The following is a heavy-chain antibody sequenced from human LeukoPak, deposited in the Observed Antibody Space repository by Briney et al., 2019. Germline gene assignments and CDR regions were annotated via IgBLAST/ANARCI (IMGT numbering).Heavy chain of an antibody. CDR1: GGSISSDSYY. J-gene: IGHJ3*02. Sequence: SETLSLTCTVSGGSISSDSYYWGWIRQPPGKGLEWIGSIYYSGRTYYNPSLKSRVTISLDTSKNQFSLKLSSVTAADTAVYYCARDVAARRGGGDDAFDIWGQGTMVTVSS. CDR3: ARDVAARRGGGDDAFDI. CDR2: IYYSGRT. D-gene: IGHD6-6*01. V-gene: IGHV4-39*07.